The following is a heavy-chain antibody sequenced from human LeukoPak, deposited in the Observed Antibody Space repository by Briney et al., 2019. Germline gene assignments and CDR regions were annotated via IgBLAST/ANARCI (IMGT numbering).Heavy chain of an antibody. CDR3: ARASTTFDD. J-gene: IGHJ4*02. CDR2: VSDGGRT. CDR1: GGSITSYY. D-gene: IGHD1-14*01. V-gene: IGHV4-4*07. Sequence: SETLSLTCSVSGGSITSYYWSWLRQPPGEGLEWIGHVSDGGRTNYSPSLRSRVSMSVDTSKNKFSLMLNSVTAADTAVDFCARASTTFDDWGQGTLVTVSS.